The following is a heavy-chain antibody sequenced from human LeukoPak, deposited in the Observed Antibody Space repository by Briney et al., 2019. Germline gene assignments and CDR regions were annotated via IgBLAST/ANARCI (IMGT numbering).Heavy chain of an antibody. J-gene: IGHJ4*02. CDR2: INPNSGGT. CDR3: ARVGYSYGYVMNFDY. D-gene: IGHD5-18*01. V-gene: IGHV1-2*06. CDR1: GYTFTGYY. Sequence: ASVKVSCKASGYTFTGYYMHWVRQAPGQGLEWVGRINPNSGGTNYAQKFQGRVTMTRDTSISTAYMELSRLRSDDTAVYYCARVGYSYGYVMNFDYWGQGTLVTVSS.